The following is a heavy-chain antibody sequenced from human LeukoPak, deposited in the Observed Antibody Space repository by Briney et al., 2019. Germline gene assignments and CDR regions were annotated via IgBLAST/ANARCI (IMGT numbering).Heavy chain of an antibody. CDR3: ARLVTDQTGLKRGNWFDP. V-gene: IGHV4-39*01. J-gene: IGHJ5*02. D-gene: IGHD5-18*01. Sequence: PSETLSLTCTVSGGSISSSSYYWGWIRQPPGKGLEWIGSIYYSGSTYYNPSLKSRVTISVDTSKNQFSLKLSSVTAADTAVYYCARLVTDQTGLKRGNWFDPWGQGTLVTVSS. CDR1: GGSISSSSYY. CDR2: IYYSGST.